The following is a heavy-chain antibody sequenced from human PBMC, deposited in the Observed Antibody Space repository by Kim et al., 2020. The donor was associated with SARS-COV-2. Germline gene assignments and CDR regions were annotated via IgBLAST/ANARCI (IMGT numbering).Heavy chain of an antibody. Sequence: SETLSLTCAVYGGSFSGHYWSWIRQPPGKGLEWIGEINHSGSTNYNPSLKSRVTISVDTSKNQFSLKLSSVTAADTAVYYCASRPTVTTNWFDPWGQGTL. CDR3: ASRPTVTTNWFDP. J-gene: IGHJ5*02. V-gene: IGHV4-34*01. D-gene: IGHD4-17*01. CDR1: GGSFSGHY. CDR2: INHSGST.